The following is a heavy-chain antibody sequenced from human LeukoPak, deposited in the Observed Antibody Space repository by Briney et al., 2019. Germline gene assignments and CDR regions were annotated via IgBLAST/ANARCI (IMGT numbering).Heavy chain of an antibody. CDR3: ARSDRDSDWFIDDY. CDR2: TDTTSQYI. V-gene: IGHV3-21*01. Sequence: GGPLRLSCAASGFTFSSYNMNWVRQSPGKGLEWVASTDTTSQYIFYPDSVKGRFTISRDNTRNSLYLQMHSLRAEDSGLYYCARSDRDSDWFIDDYWGQGTLVTVSS. CDR1: GFTFSSYN. J-gene: IGHJ4*02. D-gene: IGHD3-9*01.